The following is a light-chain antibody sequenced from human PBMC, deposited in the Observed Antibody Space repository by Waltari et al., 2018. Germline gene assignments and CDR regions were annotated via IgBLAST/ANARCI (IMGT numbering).Light chain of an antibody. CDR1: TRYVGDYKY. J-gene: IGLJ2*01. CDR3: SSYTNNRTRV. CDR2: EVS. V-gene: IGLV2-14*01. Sequence: QSALTQPASVSGSPGQSTTISCTATTRYVGDYKYVSWYQHHPRKAPKLIIYEVSNRPSGVSSRFSGSKSGSTASLTISGLQAEDEADYYCSSYTNNRTRVFGGGTRLTVL.